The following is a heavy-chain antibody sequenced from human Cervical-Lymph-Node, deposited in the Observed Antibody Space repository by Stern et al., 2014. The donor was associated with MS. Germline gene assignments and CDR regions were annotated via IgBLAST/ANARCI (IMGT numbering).Heavy chain of an antibody. V-gene: IGHV3-30-3*01. J-gene: IGHJ6*02. CDR2: ISYGGSNK. D-gene: IGHD3-3*01. Sequence: VQLVPSGGGVVQPGRSLRLSCAAPGFTFSSYAMHWVRQAPGKGLEWVAVISYGGSNKYYADSVKGRFTISRDNSKNTLYLQMNSLRAEDTAVYYCARANYDFWSGYPDFHYYGMDVWGQGTTVTVSS. CDR3: ARANYDFWSGYPDFHYYGMDV. CDR1: GFTFSSYA.